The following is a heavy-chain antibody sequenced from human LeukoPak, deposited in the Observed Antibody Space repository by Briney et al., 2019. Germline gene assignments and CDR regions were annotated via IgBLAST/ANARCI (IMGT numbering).Heavy chain of an antibody. Sequence: PAETLSLTCIVSGGSMNNYYWRWIRQPPGKGLEWIAYIHYTGITNYNPFLKSRVTISLDPSKNQFSLKLNSVSAADTAFYYCARILEGSGAVFDIWGQGTMVTVSS. CDR1: GGSMNNYY. J-gene: IGHJ3*02. D-gene: IGHD6-19*01. CDR2: IHYTGIT. V-gene: IGHV4-59*01. CDR3: ARILEGSGAVFDI.